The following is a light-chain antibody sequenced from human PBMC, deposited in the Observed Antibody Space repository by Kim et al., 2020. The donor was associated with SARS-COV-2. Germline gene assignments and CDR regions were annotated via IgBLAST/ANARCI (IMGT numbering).Light chain of an antibody. Sequence: QSVLTQPPSVSGTPGQRVTISCSGSSSNIGSNSVNWYQQLPGTAPKLLIYRDNQRPSGVPDRFSGSRSGTSASLAISGLLSEDEAHYYCAAWDDSLNVLFGGGTQLTVL. CDR1: SSNIGSNS. J-gene: IGLJ3*02. CDR3: AAWDDSLNVL. CDR2: RDN. V-gene: IGLV1-44*01.